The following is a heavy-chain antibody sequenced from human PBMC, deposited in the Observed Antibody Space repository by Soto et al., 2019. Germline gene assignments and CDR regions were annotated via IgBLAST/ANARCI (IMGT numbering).Heavy chain of an antibody. CDR3: ARGHHSSGYCFDY. CDR2: IYYSGST. CDR1: GGSISSGGYY. J-gene: IGHJ4*02. Sequence: SETLSLTCTVSGGSISSGGYYWSWIRQHAGKSLEWIGYIYYSGSTYYNPSLKSRVTISVDTSKNQFSLKLSSVTAADMAVYYCARGHHSSGYCFDYWGQGTLVTVSS. D-gene: IGHD3-22*01. V-gene: IGHV4-31*03.